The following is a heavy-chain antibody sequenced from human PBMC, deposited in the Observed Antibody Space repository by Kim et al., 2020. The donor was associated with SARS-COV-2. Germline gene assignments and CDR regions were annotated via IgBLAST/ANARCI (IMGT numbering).Heavy chain of an antibody. Sequence: SETLSLTCIVSGYSISSGYYWGWIRQPPGKGLEWIGSIDHSGTTYHNPSLKSRVLISVDTSKNQFSLKLMYVTAADTAVYFCARVEGWDQGEKNWFDPWGQGTLVTVSS. D-gene: IGHD3-16*01. CDR1: GYSISSGYY. CDR3: ARVEGWDQGEKNWFDP. J-gene: IGHJ5*02. V-gene: IGHV4-38-2*02. CDR2: IDHSGTT.